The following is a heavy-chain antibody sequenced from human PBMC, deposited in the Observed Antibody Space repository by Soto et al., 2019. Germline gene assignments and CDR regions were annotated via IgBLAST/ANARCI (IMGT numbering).Heavy chain of an antibody. D-gene: IGHD3-10*01. Sequence: EVQLVESGGTLVQPGGSLRLSCAVSGFTFSDHYMDWVRQAPGKGLEWVGRTRNKTRSYTTEYAASVEGRFIISRDDSKNSLYLQMSSLKTEETAVYFCSRGSYGSIYYYYMDIWGKGTTVTVSS. J-gene: IGHJ6*03. V-gene: IGHV3-72*01. CDR2: TRNKTRSYTT. CDR1: GFTFSDHY. CDR3: SRGSYGSIYYYYMDI.